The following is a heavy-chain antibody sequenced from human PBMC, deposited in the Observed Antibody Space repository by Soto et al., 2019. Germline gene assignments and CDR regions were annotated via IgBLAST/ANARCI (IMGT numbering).Heavy chain of an antibody. CDR2: ISSNGVGT. D-gene: IGHD6-6*01. CDR3: ARRARPDFYYMDV. J-gene: IGHJ6*03. Sequence: GGCLGLSLSACRLTFSSYSMRVVRPAPGKGLEYVSGISSNGVGTYYADSVQGRFTISRDNSKNTVYLQMGSLRPEDMAVYYCARRARPDFYYMDVWGEGTTVTVSS. CDR1: RLTFSSYS. V-gene: IGHV3-64*02.